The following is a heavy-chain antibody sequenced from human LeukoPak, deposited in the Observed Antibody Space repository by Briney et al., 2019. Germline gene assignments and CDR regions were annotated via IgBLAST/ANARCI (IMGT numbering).Heavy chain of an antibody. D-gene: IGHD3-3*01. Sequence: PGGSLRLSCAASGLTFSSYAMSWVRQAPGKGLEWVSAISGSGGSTYYADSVKGRFTISRDNSKNTLYLQMNSLRAEDTAVYYCAKVGDWSGYPNLDYWGQGTLVTVSS. V-gene: IGHV3-23*01. J-gene: IGHJ4*02. CDR3: AKVGDWSGYPNLDY. CDR1: GLTFSSYA. CDR2: ISGSGGST.